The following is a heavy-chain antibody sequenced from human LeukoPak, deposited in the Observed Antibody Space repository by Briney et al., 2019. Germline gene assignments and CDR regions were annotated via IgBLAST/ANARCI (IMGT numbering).Heavy chain of an antibody. Sequence: GGSLRLSCAASGFTFSSYSMNWVRQAPGKGLEWVSCISSSSSYIYYADSVKGRFTISRDNAKNSLYLQMNSLRAEDTAVYYCARTSGFYDSSGYIFDYWGQGTLVSVSS. D-gene: IGHD3-22*01. J-gene: IGHJ4*02. V-gene: IGHV3-21*01. CDR2: ISSSSSYI. CDR3: ARTSGFYDSSGYIFDY. CDR1: GFTFSSYS.